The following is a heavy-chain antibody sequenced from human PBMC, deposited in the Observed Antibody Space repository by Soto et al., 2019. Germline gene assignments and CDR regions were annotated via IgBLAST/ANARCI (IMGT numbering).Heavy chain of an antibody. CDR1: GFTFSSYG. CDR3: AKVGYDFWSGYLYYYYGMDV. V-gene: IGHV3-30*18. J-gene: IGHJ6*02. CDR2: ISYDGSNK. Sequence: QVQLVESGGGVVQPGRSLRLSCAASGFTFSSYGMHWVRQAPGKGLEWVAVISYDGSNKYYADSVKGRFTISRDNSKNTLYLQMNSLRAEDTAVYYCAKVGYDFWSGYLYYYYGMDVWGQGTTVTVSS. D-gene: IGHD3-3*01.